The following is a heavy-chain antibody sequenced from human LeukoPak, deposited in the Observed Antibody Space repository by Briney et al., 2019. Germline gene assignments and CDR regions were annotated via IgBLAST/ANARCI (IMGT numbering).Heavy chain of an antibody. Sequence: SETLSLTCTVSGDSISSSSYYWGWIRQPPGKGLEWIGSIYYSGSTYYNPSLKSRVTIPVDTSKNQFSLKLSSLTAADTAVYYCARGPKSDYGIYQYYYMDVWGKGTTVTVSS. J-gene: IGHJ6*03. D-gene: IGHD4-17*01. CDR1: GDSISSSSYY. CDR3: ARGPKSDYGIYQYYYMDV. V-gene: IGHV4-39*01. CDR2: IYYSGST.